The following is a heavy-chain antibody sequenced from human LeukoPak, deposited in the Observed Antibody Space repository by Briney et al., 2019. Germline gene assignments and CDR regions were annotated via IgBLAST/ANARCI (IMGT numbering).Heavy chain of an antibody. CDR3: ARLVGSRSCSGGTCYSDY. D-gene: IGHD2-15*01. CDR2: ISITSKTI. CDR1: GFTFSSND. Sequence: GGSLRLSCAGSGFTFSSNDMSWVRQPPGKGQEWVSYISITSKTIKYADSVKGRFTISRDNAKNSLYLQMNSLRDEDTAVYYCARLVGSRSCSGGTCYSDYWGQGTLVTVSS. J-gene: IGHJ4*02. V-gene: IGHV3-48*02.